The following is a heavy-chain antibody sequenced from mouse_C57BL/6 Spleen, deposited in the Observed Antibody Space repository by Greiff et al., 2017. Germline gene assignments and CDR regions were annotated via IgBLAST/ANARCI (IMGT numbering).Heavy chain of an antibody. CDR1: GFNIKDDY. J-gene: IGHJ2*01. Sequence: VQLQQSGAELVRPGASVKLSCTASGFNIKDDYMHWVKQRPEQGLEWIGWIDPENGDTEYASKFQGKATIAADTSSNTAYLQLSSLTSEDTAVYYCTTGAYDYDYWGQGTTLTVSS. D-gene: IGHD2-4*01. CDR3: TTGAYDYDY. CDR2: IDPENGDT. V-gene: IGHV14-4*01.